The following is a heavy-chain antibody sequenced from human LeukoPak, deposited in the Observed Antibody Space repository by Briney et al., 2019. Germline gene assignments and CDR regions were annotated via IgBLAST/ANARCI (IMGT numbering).Heavy chain of an antibody. V-gene: IGHV1-18*01. CDR2: ISAYNGNT. CDR1: GYTFTSYG. D-gene: IGHD6-6*01. CDR3: ARGGLSIAARPNWFDP. Sequence: ASVKVSCKASGYTFTSYGISWVRQAPGQGLEWMGWISAYNGNTNYAQKLQGRVTMTTDTSTSTAYMELRSLRSDDTAVDYCARGGLSIAARPNWFDPWGQGTLVTVSS. J-gene: IGHJ5*02.